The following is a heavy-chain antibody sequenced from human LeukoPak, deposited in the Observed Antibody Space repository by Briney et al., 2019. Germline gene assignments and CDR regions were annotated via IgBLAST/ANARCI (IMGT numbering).Heavy chain of an antibody. D-gene: IGHD5-18*01. CDR2: IFYSGST. Sequence: SETLSLTCTVSGGSLSTSSYCWGWVRQPPGKGLEWIGNIFYSGSTYYSPSLKSRVTISLDTSRNQFSLKLSSVTAADTAVYFCARTTEGGYTYDYFYYYYMDVWGKGTTVTISS. J-gene: IGHJ6*03. CDR1: GGSLSTSSYC. CDR3: ARTTEGGYTYDYFYYYYMDV. V-gene: IGHV4-39*07.